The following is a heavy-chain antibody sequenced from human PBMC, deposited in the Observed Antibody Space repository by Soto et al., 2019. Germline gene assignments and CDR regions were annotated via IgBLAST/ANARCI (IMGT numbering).Heavy chain of an antibody. CDR2: IYYSGST. D-gene: IGHD3-9*01. CDR1: GGNIGSNSYY. CDR3: ARLTSYDILTGYYLSGSGWFDP. J-gene: IGHJ5*02. Sequence: PSETQSLTSTVSGGNIGSNSYYWGWIRQPPGKGLEWIGSIYYSGSTYYNPSLKSRVTISVDTSKNQFSLKLSSVTAADTAVYYCARLTSYDILTGYYLSGSGWFDPWGQGTLVTVSS. V-gene: IGHV4-39*01.